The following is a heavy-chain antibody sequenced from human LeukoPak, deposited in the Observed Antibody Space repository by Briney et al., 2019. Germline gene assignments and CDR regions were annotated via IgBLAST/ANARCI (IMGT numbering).Heavy chain of an antibody. Sequence: GGSLRLSCAASGFTFSSYWMSWVRQAPGKGLEWVANIKQDGSEKYYVDSVKGRFTISRDNAKNSLYLQMNSLRAEDTAVYYCARGSGVTTVTTNYYYYMDVWGKGTTVTISS. V-gene: IGHV3-7*01. D-gene: IGHD4-17*01. CDR2: IKQDGSEK. CDR3: ARGSGVTTVTTNYYYYMDV. CDR1: GFTFSSYW. J-gene: IGHJ6*03.